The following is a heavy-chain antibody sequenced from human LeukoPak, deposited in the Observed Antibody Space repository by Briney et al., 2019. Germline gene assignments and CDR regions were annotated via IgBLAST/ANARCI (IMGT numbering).Heavy chain of an antibody. V-gene: IGHV3-21*01. J-gene: IGHJ4*02. D-gene: IGHD2-2*01. Sequence: PGGSLRLSCAASGFTFSSYGMHWVRQAPGKGLEWVSSISSSSSYIYYADSVKGRFTISRDNAKNSLYLQMNSLRAEDTAVYYCAREDGMGVVPAVPGYWGQGTLVTVSS. CDR2: ISSSSSYI. CDR1: GFTFSSYG. CDR3: AREDGMGVVPAVPGY.